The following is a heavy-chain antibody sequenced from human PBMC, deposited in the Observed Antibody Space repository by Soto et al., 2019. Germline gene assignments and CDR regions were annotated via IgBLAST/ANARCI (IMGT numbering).Heavy chain of an antibody. J-gene: IGHJ4*02. CDR3: ARDLSDVSVVASTLHSFDY. V-gene: IGHV1-18*01. Sequence: QVQLVQSGAEVKKPGASVKVSCKASGYTFTGYAISWVRHAPGQGLEWMGWISAYNGNTNYAQKLQGRVTMTTDTSTSTAYMELSSLRSDDTAVYYCARDLSDVSVVASTLHSFDYWGQGTLVTVSS. CDR2: ISAYNGNT. CDR1: GYTFTGYA. D-gene: IGHD2-15*01.